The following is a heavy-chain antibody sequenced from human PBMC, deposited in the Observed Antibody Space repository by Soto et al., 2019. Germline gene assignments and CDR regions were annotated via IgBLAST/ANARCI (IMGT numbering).Heavy chain of an antibody. CDR1: GFTFSNYA. D-gene: IGHD3-22*01. CDR2: ISYDGTNK. J-gene: IGHJ4*02. CDR3: ARRAITMILEEYYFDY. Sequence: QVQLVESGGAVVQPGRSLRLSCAASGFTFSNYAMHWVRQAPGKGLEWVAVISYDGTNKYYADSVKGRFTISRDSSKVTLYLQMTRRRADDTAVYYCARRAITMILEEYYFDYCGQGTLVTVAS. V-gene: IGHV3-30*03.